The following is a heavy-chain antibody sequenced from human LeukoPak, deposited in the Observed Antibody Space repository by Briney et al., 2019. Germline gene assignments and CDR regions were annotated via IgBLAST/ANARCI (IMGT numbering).Heavy chain of an antibody. CDR2: IYCSGST. CDR1: GGSISSSSYY. J-gene: IGHJ4*02. CDR3: AREGIAAAVMS. V-gene: IGHV4-39*07. D-gene: IGHD6-13*01. Sequence: SETLSLTCTVSGGSISSSSYYWGWIRQPPGKGLEWIGSIYCSGSTNYNPSLKSRVTISVDTSKNQFSLKLSSVTAADTAVYYCAREGIAAAVMSWGQGTLVTVSS.